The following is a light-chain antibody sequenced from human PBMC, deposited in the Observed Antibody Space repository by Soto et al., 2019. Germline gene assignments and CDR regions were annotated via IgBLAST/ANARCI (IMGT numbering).Light chain of an antibody. J-gene: IGKJ2*01. CDR3: QQSYSTPPYT. Sequence: DIQMTQPPSSLSASVGDRVTITCRASQSISSYLNWYQQKPGKAPKVLIYAASNLQSGVPSRFSGGGSGTDFTLTISSLQPEDFATYYCQQSYSTPPYTFGQGTKVDIK. V-gene: IGKV1-39*01. CDR2: AAS. CDR1: QSISSY.